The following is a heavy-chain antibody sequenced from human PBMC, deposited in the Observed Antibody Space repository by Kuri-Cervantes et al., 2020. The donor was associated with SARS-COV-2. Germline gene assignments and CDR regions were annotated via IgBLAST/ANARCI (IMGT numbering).Heavy chain of an antibody. Sequence: ASVKVSCKASGYTFTSYDINWVRQATGQGLEWMGWMNPNSGNTGYAQKFQGRVTMTRNTSVSTAYMELSSLRSDDTAVYYCARDFNDFWSGYATFDPWGQGTLVTVSS. CDR1: GYTFTSYD. CDR2: MNPNSGNT. D-gene: IGHD3-3*01. J-gene: IGHJ5*02. V-gene: IGHV1-8*02. CDR3: ARDFNDFWSGYATFDP.